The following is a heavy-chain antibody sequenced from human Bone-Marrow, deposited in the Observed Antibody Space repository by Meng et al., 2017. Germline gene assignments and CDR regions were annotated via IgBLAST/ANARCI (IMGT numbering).Heavy chain of an antibody. D-gene: IGHD2-15*01. CDR3: AREYCSGGSCYSYFDY. CDR1: GGTFSSYA. J-gene: IGHJ4*02. Sequence: QVQLVQSGGEVKTPGSSVKVSCKASGGTFSSYAISWVRQAPGQGLEWMGGIIPIFGTANYAQKFQGRVTITADESTSTAYMELSSLRSEDTAVYYCAREYCSGGSCYSYFDYWGQGTLVTVSS. V-gene: IGHV1-69*01. CDR2: IIPIFGTA.